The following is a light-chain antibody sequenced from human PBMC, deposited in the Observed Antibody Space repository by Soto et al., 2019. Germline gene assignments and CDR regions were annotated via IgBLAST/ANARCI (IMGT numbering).Light chain of an antibody. CDR3: QQYGDSLLT. CDR2: GAS. J-gene: IGKJ4*01. Sequence: EIVLTQSPGTLSLSPGERAILSCRASQSVGSLLAWYQHNPGQAPRLLILGASTRATGIADRFSGSGSGTDFTLTISRLEPEDFAVYYCQQYGDSLLTFGGGTKVDIK. V-gene: IGKV3-20*01. CDR1: QSVGSL.